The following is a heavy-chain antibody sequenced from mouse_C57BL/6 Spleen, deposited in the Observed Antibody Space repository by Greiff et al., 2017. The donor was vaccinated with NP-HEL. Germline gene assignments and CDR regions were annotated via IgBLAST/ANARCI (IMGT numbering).Heavy chain of an antibody. CDR2: IIPSSGYT. CDR1: GYTFTSYT. D-gene: IGHD6-1*01. Sequence: VMLVESGAELARPGASVKMSCKASGYTFTSYTMHWVKQRPGQGLEWIGYIIPSSGYTKYNQKFKDKATLTADKSSITAYMQLSSLTAEDYAVYYWENNGCSDWGQRTLVTVAA. CDR3: ENNGCSD. V-gene: IGHV1-4*01. J-gene: IGHJ3*01.